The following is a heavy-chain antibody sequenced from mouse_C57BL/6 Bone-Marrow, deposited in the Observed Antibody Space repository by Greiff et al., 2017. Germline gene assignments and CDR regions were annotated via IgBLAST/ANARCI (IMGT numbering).Heavy chain of an antibody. J-gene: IGHJ4*01. Sequence: QVQLQQPGAELVMPGASVKLSCKASGYTFTSYWMHWVKQRPGQGLEWIGEIDPSDSYTYYNQKFKGKSALTVDKTYSTAYMQLSSLTSEDSAVYYCARESYDGYYAMDYWGQGTSVTVSS. V-gene: IGHV1-69*01. D-gene: IGHD2-3*01. CDR1: GYTFTSYW. CDR2: IDPSDSYT. CDR3: ARESYDGYYAMDY.